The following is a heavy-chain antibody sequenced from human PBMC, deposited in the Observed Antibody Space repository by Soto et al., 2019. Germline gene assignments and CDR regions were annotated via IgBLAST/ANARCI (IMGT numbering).Heavy chain of an antibody. CDR1: GYTFTSYG. V-gene: IGHV1-18*01. Sequence: QVQLVQSGAEVKKPGASVKVSCKASGYTFTSYGISWVRQAPGQGLEWMGWISAYNGNTNYAQKLQGRVTMTTDTSTSTAYMELRSLRSDDTAVYYCARHSYDYIWGSYRYVPPSGWFAPWGQGTLVTVSS. CDR2: ISAYNGNT. J-gene: IGHJ5*02. D-gene: IGHD3-16*02. CDR3: ARHSYDYIWGSYRYVPPSGWFAP.